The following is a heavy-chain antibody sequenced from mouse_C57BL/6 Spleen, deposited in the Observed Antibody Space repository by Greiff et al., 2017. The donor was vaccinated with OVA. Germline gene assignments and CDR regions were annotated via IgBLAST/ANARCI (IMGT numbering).Heavy chain of an antibody. D-gene: IGHD3-2*02. J-gene: IGHJ4*01. CDR1: GFTFSDYG. CDR3: ARQGGQLRLQAMDY. Sequence: EVKLQESGGGLVQPGGSLKLSCAASGFTFSDYGMAWVRQAPRKGPEWVAFISNLAYSIYSADTVTGRFTISRENAKNTLYLEMSSLRSEDTAMYYCARQGGQLRLQAMDYWGQGTSVTVSS. V-gene: IGHV5-15*01. CDR2: ISNLAYSI.